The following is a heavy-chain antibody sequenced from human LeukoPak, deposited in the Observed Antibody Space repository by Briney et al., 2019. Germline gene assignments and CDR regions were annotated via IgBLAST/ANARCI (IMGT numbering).Heavy chain of an antibody. Sequence: GGSLRLSCVASGFTFSRNDMTWVRQAPGKGLEWVSGISPNGGSSYYADSVKGRFTISRDNSRNILYLQTNSLRAEDTAIYYCAKDLTYYYDSTGYYFDYWGQGTLVTVSS. CDR3: AKDLTYYYDSTGYYFDY. D-gene: IGHD3-22*01. CDR2: ISPNGGSS. V-gene: IGHV3-23*01. J-gene: IGHJ4*02. CDR1: GFTFSRND.